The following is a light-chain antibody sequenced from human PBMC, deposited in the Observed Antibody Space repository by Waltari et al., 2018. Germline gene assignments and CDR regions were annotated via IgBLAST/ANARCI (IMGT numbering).Light chain of an antibody. CDR2: SNS. J-gene: IGLJ3*02. CDR3: AAWDDSLDGWV. Sequence: ELSQPPSASGTPGQSVTIPCSGSSPNIGTTTVNWYQQLPGRAPRLLIYSNSQRPSGVPDRFSASKSGTSASLAISGLQSEDEADFYCAAWDDSLDGWVFGGGTTLTVL. V-gene: IGLV1-44*01. CDR1: SPNIGTTT.